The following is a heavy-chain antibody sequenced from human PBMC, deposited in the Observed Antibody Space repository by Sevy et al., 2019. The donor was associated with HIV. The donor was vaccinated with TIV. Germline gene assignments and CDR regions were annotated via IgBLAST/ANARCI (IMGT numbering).Heavy chain of an antibody. V-gene: IGHV3-30-3*01. CDR3: ARDQHDYAGNLRTGWFDP. CDR1: GFTFSSYA. D-gene: IGHD4-17*01. CDR2: IAYDGTNK. J-gene: IGHJ5*02. Sequence: GGSLRLSCAASGFTFSSYAFNWVRQAPGKGLEWVSIIAYDGTNKYYADSVKGRFTVSRDNSKSTLYLQMNSLRTEDTAVYYCARDQHDYAGNLRTGWFDPWGQGTLVTVSS.